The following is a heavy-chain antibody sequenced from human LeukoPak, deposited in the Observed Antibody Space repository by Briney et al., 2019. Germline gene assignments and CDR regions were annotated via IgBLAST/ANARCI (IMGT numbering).Heavy chain of an antibody. J-gene: IGHJ4*02. CDR1: GGSISSNNYY. V-gene: IGHV4-39*07. CDR2: MYYSGSI. Sequence: SETLSLTCTVSGGSISSNNYYWGWIRQPPSKGLEWIGSMYYSGSIFYSPSLKSRVTISINTSKNQFSLKVSSVTAADTAVYYCARTRVPGSYSPKGPFDYWGQGTLVTVSS. CDR3: ARTRVPGSYSPKGPFDY. D-gene: IGHD1-26*01.